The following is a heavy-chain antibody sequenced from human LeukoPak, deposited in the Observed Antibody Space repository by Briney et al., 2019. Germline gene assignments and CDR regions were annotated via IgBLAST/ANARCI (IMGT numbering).Heavy chain of an antibody. V-gene: IGHV3-48*03. CDR2: ITISGHTK. J-gene: IGHJ5*02. CDR3: ARGDPHFDL. CDR1: GFAFNTYE. Sequence: PGGSLRLSCAASGFAFNTYEMNWVRQAPGKGLECIADITISGHTKNYADSVKGRFTISRDNAGTSLYLQMNSLRVEDTGVYYCARGDPHFDLWGQGTLVTVSS.